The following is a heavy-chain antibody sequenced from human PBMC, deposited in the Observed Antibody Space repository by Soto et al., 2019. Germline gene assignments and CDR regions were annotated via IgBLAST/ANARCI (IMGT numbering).Heavy chain of an antibody. D-gene: IGHD3-3*01. J-gene: IGHJ5*02. CDR2: IIPLFGTT. CDR1: GGTISNYA. CDR3: AGGGFWSVYYSWFDP. Sequence: QVQLVQSGAEVKKPGSSVKVSCKTSGGTISNYAISWVRQAPGQGLEWMGGIIPLFGTTNYAQKFQGRVTITADESTRTAYRELSSLRSEDRAVYYCAGGGFWSVYYSWFDPWGQGTLVTVSS. V-gene: IGHV1-69*12.